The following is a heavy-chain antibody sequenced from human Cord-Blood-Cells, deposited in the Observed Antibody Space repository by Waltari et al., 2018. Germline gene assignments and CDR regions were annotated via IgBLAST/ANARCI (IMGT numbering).Heavy chain of an antibody. CDR1: GYTFTGYY. D-gene: IGHD3-9*01. CDR2: INPNSGGT. J-gene: IGHJ3*02. CDR3: ARGLYYDILTGSADAFDI. V-gene: IGHV1-2*02. Sequence: QVQLVSSGAAVKKPGASVKVSCKASGYTFTGYYMPWVRQAPGQGLEWMGWINPNSGGTNYAQKFQGRVTMTRDTSISTAYMELSRLRSDDTAVYYCARGLYYDILTGSADAFDIWGQGTMVTVSS.